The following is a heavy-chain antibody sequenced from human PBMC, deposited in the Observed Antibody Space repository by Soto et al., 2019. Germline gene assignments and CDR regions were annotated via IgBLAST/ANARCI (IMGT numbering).Heavy chain of an antibody. CDR3: ARSPLGTGTTLASFDY. V-gene: IGHV4-59*08. CDR2: IYYSGST. J-gene: IGHJ4*02. Sequence: SETLSLTCTVSGGSISSYDWSWIRQPPGKGLEWIGYIYYSGSTNYNPSLKSRVTISVDTSKNQFSLKLSSVTAADTAVYYCARSPLGTGTTLASFDYCGTAPSVTVSS. CDR1: GGSISSYD. D-gene: IGHD1-1*01.